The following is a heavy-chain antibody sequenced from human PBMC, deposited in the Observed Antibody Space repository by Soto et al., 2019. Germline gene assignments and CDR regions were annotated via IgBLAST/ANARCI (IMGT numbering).Heavy chain of an antibody. J-gene: IGHJ4*02. Sequence: EVQLLESVGGLVQPGGSLRLSCAASGFTYESYAMSWVRQAPGKGLEWVSGINSGGTVAHYADSVKGRFAISRDNSKNTLSLEMNRLRADDTGLYYCAISTGGFGGLFVVPSDYWGQGTLVTVSS. V-gene: IGHV3-23*01. D-gene: IGHD3-16*01. CDR1: GFTYESYA. CDR3: AISTGGFGGLFVVPSDY. CDR2: INSGGTVA.